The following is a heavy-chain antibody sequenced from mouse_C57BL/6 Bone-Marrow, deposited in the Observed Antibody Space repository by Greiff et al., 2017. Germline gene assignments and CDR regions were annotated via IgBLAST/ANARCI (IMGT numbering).Heavy chain of an antibody. Sequence: VQLQQSGPGLVQPSQSLSITCTVSGFSLTSYGVHWVRQSPGKGLEWLGVIWSGGSTDYNAAFISRLSISKDNSKSQVFFKMNSLQADDTAIYYCARKHDSNYWFAYWGQGTLVTVSA. CDR2: IWSGGST. CDR3: ARKHDSNYWFAY. J-gene: IGHJ3*01. V-gene: IGHV2-2*01. D-gene: IGHD2-5*01. CDR1: GFSLTSYG.